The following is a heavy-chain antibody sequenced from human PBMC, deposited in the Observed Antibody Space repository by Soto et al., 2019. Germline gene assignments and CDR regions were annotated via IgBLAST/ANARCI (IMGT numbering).Heavy chain of an antibody. V-gene: IGHV3-7*01. CDR1: GFTFSNSW. J-gene: IGHJ2*01. CDR2: IKQDGSEK. CDR3: ARDEGPWYFDL. Sequence: GGSLRLSCAASGFTFSNSWMSWVRQAPGKGLEWVANIKQDGSEKYYVDSVKGRFTISRDNAKNSLYLQMNSLRAEDTAVYYCARDEGPWYFDLWGRGTLVTVSS.